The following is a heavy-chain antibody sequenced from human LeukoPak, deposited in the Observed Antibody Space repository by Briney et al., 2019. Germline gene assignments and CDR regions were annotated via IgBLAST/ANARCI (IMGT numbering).Heavy chain of an antibody. CDR2: INDDGRST. V-gene: IGHV3-74*01. CDR3: ARDWRDSSGKFPNDAFDI. J-gene: IGHJ3*02. D-gene: IGHD3-22*01. CDR1: GFTFSSYW. Sequence: PGGSLRLSCAASGFTFSSYWMHWVRQAPGKGLVGVSRINDDGRSTNYADSVKGRFTISRDNAKNTLYLPINSLRAEDTAVYYCARDWRDSSGKFPNDAFDIWGQGTMVTVSS.